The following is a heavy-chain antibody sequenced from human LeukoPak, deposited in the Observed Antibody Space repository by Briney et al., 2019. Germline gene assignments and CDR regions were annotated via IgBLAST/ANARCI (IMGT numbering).Heavy chain of an antibody. CDR2: MNPNNGGT. J-gene: IGHJ6*02. CDR1: GYTFTIYD. Sequence: ASVKVSCKASGYTFTIYDINWVRQAPGQGLEWVGWMNPNNGGTVYAQKFQGGVTMTRDTSTGTSYMELNSLRSEDTAVYYCARGAIFGVTPRGYGMDVWGQGTTVTVSS. V-gene: IGHV1-8*01. CDR3: ARGAIFGVTPRGYGMDV. D-gene: IGHD3-3*01.